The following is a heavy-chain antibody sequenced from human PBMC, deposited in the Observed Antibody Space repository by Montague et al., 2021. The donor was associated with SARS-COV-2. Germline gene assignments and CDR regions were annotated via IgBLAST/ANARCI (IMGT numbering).Heavy chain of an antibody. Sequence: SETLSLTCSVSGESMDHYYWSWIRQPPGQEPESIGYIFYSGTTGYNPSLRSRVSISIDMSNYQFSLQVNSLTSADTAVYYCARGQRGFYFWGQGKLVTVSS. CDR3: ARGQRGFYF. J-gene: IGHJ4*02. V-gene: IGHV4-59*01. CDR2: IFYSGTT. CDR1: GESMDHYY. D-gene: IGHD5-12*01.